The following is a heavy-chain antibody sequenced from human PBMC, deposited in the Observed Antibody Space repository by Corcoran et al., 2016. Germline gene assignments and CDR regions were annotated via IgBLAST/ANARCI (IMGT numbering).Heavy chain of an antibody. J-gene: IGHJ6*02. CDR2: INPSGGST. V-gene: IGHV1-46*01. Sequence: QVQLVQSGAEVKKPGASVKVSCKASGYTFTSYYMYWVRQAPGQGLEWMGIINPSGGSTSYAQKFQGRVTMTRDTSTSTVYMELSSLRSEDTAVYYCARDCSSTSCYIDYYYYGMDVWGQGTTVTVSS. CDR3: ARDCSSTSCYIDYYYYGMDV. D-gene: IGHD2-2*02. CDR1: GYTFTSYY.